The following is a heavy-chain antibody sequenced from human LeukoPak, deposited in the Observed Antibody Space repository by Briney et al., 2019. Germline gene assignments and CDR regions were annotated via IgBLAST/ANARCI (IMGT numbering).Heavy chain of an antibody. V-gene: IGHV4-39*01. CDR3: ARQGWEPDGLGWLLSYFDY. J-gene: IGHJ4*02. Sequence: SETLSLTCTVSGGSISSYYWSWIRQPPGKGLEWIGSIYYSGSTYYNPSLKSRVTISVDTSKNQFSLKLSSVTAADTAVYYCARQGWEPDGLGWLLSYFDYWGQGTLVTVSS. D-gene: IGHD3-3*01. CDR2: IYYSGST. CDR1: GGSISSYY.